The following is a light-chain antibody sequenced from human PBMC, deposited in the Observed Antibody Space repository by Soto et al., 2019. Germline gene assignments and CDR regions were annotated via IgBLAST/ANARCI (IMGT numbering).Light chain of an antibody. CDR3: QQYGRSPGLFT. CDR1: QSVSNTY. Sequence: EIVLTQSPGTLSLSPGVRATLSCRASQSVSNTYLAWYQQKPGQAPRLLIYDASSRATDIPDRFSGSGSGTDFTLTISRLEPEDFAVYYCQQYGRSPGLFTFGPGTKVDIK. CDR2: DAS. V-gene: IGKV3-20*01. J-gene: IGKJ3*01.